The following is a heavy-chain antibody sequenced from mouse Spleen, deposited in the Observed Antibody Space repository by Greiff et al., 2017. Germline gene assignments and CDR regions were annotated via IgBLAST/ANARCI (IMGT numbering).Heavy chain of an antibody. CDR3: ARSGGPTSYFDY. D-gene: IGHD3-1*01. J-gene: IGHJ2*01. CDR1: GYTFTDYY. CDR2: INPNNGGT. Sequence: EVQLQQSGPELVKPGASVKISCKASGYTFTDYYMNWVKQSHGKSLEWIGDINPNNGGTSYNQKFKGKATLTVDKSSSTAYMELRSLTSEDSAVYYCARSGGPTSYFDYWGQGTTLTVSS. V-gene: IGHV1-26*01.